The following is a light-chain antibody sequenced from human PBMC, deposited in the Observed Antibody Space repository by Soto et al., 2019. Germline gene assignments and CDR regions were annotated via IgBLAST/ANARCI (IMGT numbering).Light chain of an antibody. CDR1: QSLSSRY. CDR3: QQYGSSPNT. J-gene: IGKJ5*01. V-gene: IGKV3-20*01. CDR2: GAS. Sequence: EIVLTQSPGTLSLSPGERATLSCRASQSLSSRYLAWYQQNPGRAPRLLIYGASTTATGIPDRFSGIGSGTDFTLIISRLEPEDFAVYFCQQYGSSPNTFGQGTRLEIK.